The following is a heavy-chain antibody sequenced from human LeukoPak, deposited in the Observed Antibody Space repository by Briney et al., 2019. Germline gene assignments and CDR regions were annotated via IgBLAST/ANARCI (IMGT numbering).Heavy chain of an antibody. Sequence: ASVKVSCKVSGGTFISYAISWVRQAPGQGLEWMGGIIPIFGTANYAQKFQGRVTITADESTSTAYMELSSLRSEDTAVYYCARGRPYEVMLDYWGQGTLVTVSS. CDR1: GGTFISYA. V-gene: IGHV1-69*13. J-gene: IGHJ4*02. CDR3: ARGRPYEVMLDY. D-gene: IGHD2-21*01. CDR2: IIPIFGTA.